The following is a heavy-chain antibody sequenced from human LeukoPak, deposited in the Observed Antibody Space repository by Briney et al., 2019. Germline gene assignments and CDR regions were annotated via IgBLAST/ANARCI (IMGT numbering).Heavy chain of an antibody. Sequence: PGGSLRLSCAASGFTFSSYSMNWVRQAPGKGLEWVSSISSSSSYIYYADSVKGRFTISRDNSKNTLYLQMNSLRAEDTAVYYCAKVSITMVRGVIDYWGQGTLVTVSS. CDR1: GFTFSSYS. J-gene: IGHJ4*02. CDR2: ISSSSSYI. CDR3: AKVSITMVRGVIDY. V-gene: IGHV3-21*04. D-gene: IGHD3-10*01.